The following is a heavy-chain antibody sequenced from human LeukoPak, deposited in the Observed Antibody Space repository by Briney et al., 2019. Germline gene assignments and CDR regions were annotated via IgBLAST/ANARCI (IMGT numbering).Heavy chain of an antibody. CDR1: GGSFSSYY. D-gene: IGHD3-10*01. J-gene: IGHJ4*02. CDR3: ARMRHSGYFDY. Sequence: PSETLSLTYAVYGGSFSSYYWSWIRQPAGKGLEWIGRIYTSGSTNYNPSLKSRVTMSVDTSKNQFSLKLSSVTAADTAVYYCARMRHSGYFDYWGQGTLVTVSS. V-gene: IGHV4-59*10. CDR2: IYTSGST.